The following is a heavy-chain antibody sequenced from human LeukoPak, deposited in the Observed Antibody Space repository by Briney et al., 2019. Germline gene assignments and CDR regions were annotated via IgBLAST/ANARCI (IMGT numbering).Heavy chain of an antibody. J-gene: IGHJ4*02. CDR3: ARVPKGSGYFNY. CDR2: IYYSGSM. CDR1: GGSISSYY. Sequence: PSETLSLTCTVAGGSISSYYWSWIRQPPGKGLEWIGYIYYSGSMNYNPSLKSRVTTSVDTSKNQVSLKLTSVTAADTAVYYCARVPKGSGYFNYWGQGTLVTVSS. D-gene: IGHD3-10*01. V-gene: IGHV4-59*01.